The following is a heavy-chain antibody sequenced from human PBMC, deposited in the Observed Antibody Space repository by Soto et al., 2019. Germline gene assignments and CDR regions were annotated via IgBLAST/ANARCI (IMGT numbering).Heavy chain of an antibody. CDR2: INLNSGGT. V-gene: IGHV1-2*02. J-gene: IGHJ4*02. CDR3: GRSGRLDYFDY. Sequence: ASVKVSCRASGYTFTGHYMHWVRQAPGQGLEWMGWINLNSGGTNYAQKFQGRVTMTRDTSITTAYMEVNRLTSDDTAVYYCGRSGRLDYFDYWGQGTLVTVSS. CDR1: GYTFTGHY. D-gene: IGHD3-3*01.